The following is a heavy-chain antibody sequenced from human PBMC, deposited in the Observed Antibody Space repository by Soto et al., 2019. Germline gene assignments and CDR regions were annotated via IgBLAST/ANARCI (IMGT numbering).Heavy chain of an antibody. Sequence: GGSLRLSCAASGFTFSDYYMSWIRQAPGKGLEWVSYISSSGSTIYYADSVKGRFTISRDNAKNSLYLQMNSLRAEDTAVYFWARDSGGMHYAFDIWGQGTMVTVSS. CDR2: ISSSGSTI. J-gene: IGHJ3*02. V-gene: IGHV3-11*01. D-gene: IGHD1-26*01. CDR1: GFTFSDYY. CDR3: ARDSGGMHYAFDI.